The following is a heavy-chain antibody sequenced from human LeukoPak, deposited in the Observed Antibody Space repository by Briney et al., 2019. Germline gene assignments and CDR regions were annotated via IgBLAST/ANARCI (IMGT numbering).Heavy chain of an antibody. CDR3: RGNSWTYSLDNS. J-gene: IGHJ4*02. CDR1: GLTLSDSA. V-gene: IGHV3-73*01. CDR2: IDRPAKSYAT. Sequence: GGSLKLSCAASGLTLSDSAIHWVRQASGKGLEWVGLIDRPAKSYATAYGASVGGRFTISTEASKNTAYLQGSILLCEEEHPYDWRGNSWTYSLDNSGGQGTLVPVSS. D-gene: IGHD1-26*01.